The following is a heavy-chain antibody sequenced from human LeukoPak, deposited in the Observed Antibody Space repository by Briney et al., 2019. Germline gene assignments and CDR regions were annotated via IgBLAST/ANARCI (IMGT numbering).Heavy chain of an antibody. V-gene: IGHV3-23*01. CDR2: ISGSGGGI. CDR3: AIDPNWGTHS. J-gene: IGHJ4*02. Sequence: GGSLRLSCAASGFTFSSYAMSWVRQAPGKGLEWVSAISGSGGGIHYADSVKGRFTISRDNSKNALYLQMNSLRVEDTAVYYCAIDPNWGTHSWGQGVLVTVSS. CDR1: GFTFSSYA. D-gene: IGHD7-27*01.